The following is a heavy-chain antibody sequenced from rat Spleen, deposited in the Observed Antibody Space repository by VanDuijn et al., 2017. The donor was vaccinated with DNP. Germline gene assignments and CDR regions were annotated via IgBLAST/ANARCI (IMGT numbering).Heavy chain of an antibody. CDR3: TRDPRRPYAMDA. Sequence: EVQLVESGGGLVQPGRSMKLSCAASGFTFSSFPMAWVRQAPTKGLEWVASISTSGGNTYHRDSVKGRFTISRDNAKSTLFLQMNSLRSEDTATYYCTRDPRRPYAMDAWGQGTSVTVSS. V-gene: IGHV5-46*01. J-gene: IGHJ4*01. CDR1: GFTFSSFP. CDR2: ISTSGGNT. D-gene: IGHD1-11*01.